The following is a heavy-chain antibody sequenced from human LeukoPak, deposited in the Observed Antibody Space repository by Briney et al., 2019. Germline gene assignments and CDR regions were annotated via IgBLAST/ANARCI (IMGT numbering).Heavy chain of an antibody. CDR2: IKEDGTEK. Sequence: PGGSLRLSCAASEFSFGTYWMSWVRQAPGKGLEWVANIKEDGTEKYYVGSVKGRFTISRDNAKKSLYLQMNSLRDDDTAVYFCARSPAGDAWPPAYYMDVWGKGTTVTVSS. D-gene: IGHD3-10*01. CDR3: ARSPAGDAWPPAYYMDV. J-gene: IGHJ6*03. CDR1: EFSFGTYW. V-gene: IGHV3-7*01.